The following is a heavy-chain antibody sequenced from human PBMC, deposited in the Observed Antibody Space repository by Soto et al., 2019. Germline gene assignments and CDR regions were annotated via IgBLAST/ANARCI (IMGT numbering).Heavy chain of an antibody. J-gene: IGHJ4*02. CDR2: ISPTSTYI. CDR3: ARDFRDYLENDY. V-gene: IGHV3-21*01. Sequence: PGGSLRLSCVASGFTFSTYTMDWVRQAPGKGLEWVSSISPTSTYIYYADSLKGRFTISRDNAKNSLYLQMNSLRAEDTAVYYCARDFRDYLENDYSGQGTLVTVSS. CDR1: GFTFSTYT. D-gene: IGHD4-17*01.